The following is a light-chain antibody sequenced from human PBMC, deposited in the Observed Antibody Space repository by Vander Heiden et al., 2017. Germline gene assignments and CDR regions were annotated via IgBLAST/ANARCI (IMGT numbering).Light chain of an antibody. V-gene: IGKV1-5*03. CDR3: QKYGSYAWS. Sequence: DFQMTQSPSTLSASVGERVTITCRTSQSISSWLAWYQQRPGKAPRLLIYEASALEVGITARFSGSGSGTEFTLTISSLQPDDFALYYCQKYGSYAWSFGPGTKVEIK. J-gene: IGKJ1*01. CDR2: EAS. CDR1: QSISSW.